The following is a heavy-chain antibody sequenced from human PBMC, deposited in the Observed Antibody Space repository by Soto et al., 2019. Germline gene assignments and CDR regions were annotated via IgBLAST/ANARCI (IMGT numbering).Heavy chain of an antibody. CDR3: ARTPPSVVVPAAVDY. CDR1: GYTYTSYG. V-gene: IGHV1-18*01. Sequence: GASVKVSRKASGYTYTSYGISWVRQAPRQGLEWMGWISAYNGNTNYAQKLQGRVTMTTDTSTSTAYMELRSLTSDDTAVYYCARTPPSVVVPAAVDYWGQGTLVTVSS. D-gene: IGHD2-2*01. CDR2: ISAYNGNT. J-gene: IGHJ4*02.